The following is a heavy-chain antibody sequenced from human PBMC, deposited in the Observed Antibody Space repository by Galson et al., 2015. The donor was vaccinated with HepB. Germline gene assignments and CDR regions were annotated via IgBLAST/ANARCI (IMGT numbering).Heavy chain of an antibody. V-gene: IGHV1-69*13. CDR3: ASNTRGYSYGPNYGMDV. CDR2: IIPIFGTA. Sequence: SVTVSCKASGGTFSSYAISWVRQAPGQGLEWMGGIIPIFGTANYAQKFQGRVTITADESTSTAYMELSSLRSEDTAVYYCASNTRGYSYGPNYGMDVWGQGTTVTVSS. D-gene: IGHD5-18*01. J-gene: IGHJ6*02. CDR1: GGTFSSYA.